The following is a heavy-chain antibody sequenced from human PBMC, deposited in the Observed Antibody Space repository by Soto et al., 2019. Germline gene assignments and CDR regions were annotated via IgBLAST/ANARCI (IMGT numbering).Heavy chain of an antibody. CDR2: ISAYNGNT. CDR1: GYTFTSYG. V-gene: IGHV1-18*01. J-gene: IGHJ4*02. Sequence: QVQLVQSGAEVKKPGASVKVSCKASGYTFTSYGISWVRQAPGQGLEWMGWISAYNGNTNYAQKLQGRVTMTTDTSTSTAYIELRSLRSDDTAVYYCARDWGHIVGATMGDYWGQGTLVTVSS. CDR3: ARDWGHIVGATMGDY. D-gene: IGHD1-26*01.